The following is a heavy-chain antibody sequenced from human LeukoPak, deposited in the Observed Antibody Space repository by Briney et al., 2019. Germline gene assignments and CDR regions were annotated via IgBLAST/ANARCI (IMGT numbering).Heavy chain of an antibody. Sequence: PSETLSLTCAVYGGSFSGYYWSWIRQPPGKGLEWIGEINHSGSTNYNPSLKSRVTISVGTSKNQFSLKLSSVTAADTAVYYCARAPTYSSRWTRSAEYFQHWGQGTLVTVSS. J-gene: IGHJ1*01. CDR1: GGSFSGYY. CDR3: ARAPTYSSRWTRSAEYFQH. CDR2: INHSGST. D-gene: IGHD6-13*01. V-gene: IGHV4-34*01.